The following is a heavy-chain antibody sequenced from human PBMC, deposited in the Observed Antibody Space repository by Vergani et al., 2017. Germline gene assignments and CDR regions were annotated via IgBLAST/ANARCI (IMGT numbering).Heavy chain of an antibody. D-gene: IGHD5-12*01. Sequence: QVQLVQSGAEVKKPGASVKVSCKASGYTFTSYGISWVRQAPGQGLEWMGWISAYNGNTNYAQKRQGRVTMTTDTSTSTAYMELRSLRSDDTAVYYCARGMDDRVYSCYDPLYYGMDVWGQGTTVTVSS. V-gene: IGHV1-18*01. CDR3: ARGMDDRVYSCYDPLYYGMDV. J-gene: IGHJ6*02. CDR1: GYTFTSYG. CDR2: ISAYNGNT.